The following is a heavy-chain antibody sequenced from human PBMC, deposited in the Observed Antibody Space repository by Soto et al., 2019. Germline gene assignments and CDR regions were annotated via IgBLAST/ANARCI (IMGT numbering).Heavy chain of an antibody. J-gene: IGHJ4*02. V-gene: IGHV5-51*01. CDR1: GYSFTSYW. D-gene: IGHD3-22*01. CDR3: ERPHMTYYYDSEYYFDY. Sequence: GESLKISCKGSGYSFTSYWIGWVRQMPGKGLEWMGIIYPGDSDTRYSPSFQGQVTISADKSISTAYLQWSSLKASDTAMYYCERPHMTYYYDSEYYFDYWGQGALVIVSS. CDR2: IYPGDSDT.